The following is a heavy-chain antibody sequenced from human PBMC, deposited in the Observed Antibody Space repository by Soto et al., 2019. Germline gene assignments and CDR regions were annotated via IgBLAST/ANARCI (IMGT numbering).Heavy chain of an antibody. V-gene: IGHV5-51*01. D-gene: IGHD3-9*01. CDR3: ARQPDYNILTGYLYYFDY. J-gene: IGHJ4*02. Sequence: GESLKISCKASGYTFTSYWIGWVRQMPGKGLEWMGFIYPGDSDARYSPSFEGQVTISVDTSINTAYLRWNSLKASDTAIYYCARQPDYNILTGYLYYFDYWGQGTPVTVS. CDR1: GYTFTSYW. CDR2: IYPGDSDA.